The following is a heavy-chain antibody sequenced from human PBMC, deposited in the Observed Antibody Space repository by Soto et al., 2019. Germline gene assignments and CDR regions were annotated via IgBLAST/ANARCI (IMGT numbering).Heavy chain of an antibody. CDR1: GYTFTSYG. CDR3: ARGYCSGGSCYDRFFDY. Sequence: ASVKVSCKASGYTFTSYGISWVRQAPGQGLKWIGWISAYNDKTNYEQKLQGRVTMTTDTSTSTAYMELRSLRSDDTAVYSFARGYCSGGSCYDRFFDYWGQGTQVTVSS. V-gene: IGHV1-18*01. J-gene: IGHJ4*02. CDR2: ISAYNDKT. D-gene: IGHD2-15*01.